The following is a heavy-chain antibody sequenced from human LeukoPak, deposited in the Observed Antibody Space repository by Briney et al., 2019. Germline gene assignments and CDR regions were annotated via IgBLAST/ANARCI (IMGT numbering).Heavy chain of an antibody. J-gene: IGHJ4*02. CDR2: INHSGST. D-gene: IGHD5-12*01. CDR1: DGSFSGYY. V-gene: IGHV4-34*01. Sequence: PSETLSLTCAVYDGSFSGYYWSWIRQPPGKGLEWIGEINHSGSTNYNPSLKSRVTISVDTSKNQFSLKPSSVTAADTAVYYCARGRKWLRSYYFDYWSQGTLVTVSS. CDR3: ARGRKWLRSYYFDY.